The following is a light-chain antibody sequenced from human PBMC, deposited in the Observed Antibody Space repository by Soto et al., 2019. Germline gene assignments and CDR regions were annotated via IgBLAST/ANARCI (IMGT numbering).Light chain of an antibody. CDR2: DAS. Sequence: IQLTQSPSSLSASVGDRVTITCRASQSVSGWLAWYQQKPGESSKLLIYDASSLERGVPSRFSGSGSGTEFTLTISSLQPDDFATYYCQQYNSYSWTFGQGTKVDIK. V-gene: IGKV1-5*01. CDR1: QSVSGW. CDR3: QQYNSYSWT. J-gene: IGKJ1*01.